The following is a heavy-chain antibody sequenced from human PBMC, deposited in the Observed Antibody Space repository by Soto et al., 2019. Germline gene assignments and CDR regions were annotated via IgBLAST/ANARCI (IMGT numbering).Heavy chain of an antibody. CDR3: ASDWFYMDV. CDR2: SSSDSGTI. D-gene: IGHD3-9*01. CDR1: GFTFSNYP. Sequence: PGGSLRLSCAASGFTFSNYPMNWVRQAPGKGQEKISYSSSDSGTIYYADSVKGRFSISRDNAKNSLFLQINSLRVEDTAVYYCASDWFYMDVWGKGSSVTVSS. J-gene: IGHJ6*03. V-gene: IGHV3-48*01.